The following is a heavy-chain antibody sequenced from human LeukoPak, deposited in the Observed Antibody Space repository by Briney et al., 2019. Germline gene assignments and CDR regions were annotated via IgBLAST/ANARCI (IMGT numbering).Heavy chain of an antibody. J-gene: IGHJ4*02. V-gene: IGHV3-11*01. D-gene: IGHD5-18*01. CDR3: AREEKKSLGYSYGH. CDR2: INDNGRNK. Sequence: GGSLRLSCAASGFTFSDYYMNWIRQAPGKGLEWVADINDNGRNKHYADSVKGRFTISRDNAKNSLYLQMNSLTVEDTALYYCAREEKKSLGYSYGHWGQGTLVTVSS. CDR1: GFTFSDYY.